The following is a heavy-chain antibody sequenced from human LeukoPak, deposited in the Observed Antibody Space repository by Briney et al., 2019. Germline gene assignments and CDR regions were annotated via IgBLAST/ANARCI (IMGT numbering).Heavy chain of an antibody. CDR2: IFNRGRT. CDR3: AFGGAYSFDY. V-gene: IGHV4-34*12. D-gene: IGHD2-15*01. CDR1: GQSLSGYY. J-gene: IGHJ4*02. Sequence: PSETLSLTCAVYGQSLSGYYRNWIRQPPGKGLEWIGEIFNRGRTNYNPSLKSRVTISVDTSKNQISLKLNSVTAADAAVYYCAFGGAYSFDYWGQGTLVAVSS.